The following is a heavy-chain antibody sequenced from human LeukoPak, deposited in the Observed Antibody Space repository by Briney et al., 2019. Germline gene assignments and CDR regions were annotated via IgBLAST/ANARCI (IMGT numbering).Heavy chain of an antibody. CDR3: ARQPQSGWELLAAFDI. CDR2: IYYSGST. J-gene: IGHJ3*02. Sequence: PSETLSLTCTVSGASISSYYRSWIRQPPGKGLEWIGYIYYSGSTNYNPSLKSRVTISVDTSKNQFSLKLSSVTAADTAVYYCARQPQSGWELLAAFDIWGQGTMVTVSS. V-gene: IGHV4-59*08. D-gene: IGHD1-26*01. CDR1: GASISSYY.